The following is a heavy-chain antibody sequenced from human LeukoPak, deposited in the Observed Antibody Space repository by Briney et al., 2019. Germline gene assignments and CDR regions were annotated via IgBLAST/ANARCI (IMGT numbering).Heavy chain of an antibody. Sequence: GGSLRLSCAASGFTFSDYYMSWIRQAPGKGLEWVSYISSSGSTIYYADSVKGRFTISRDNARNSLYLQMNSLRAEDTAVYYCARDILVGSYYFDYWGQGTLVTVSS. CDR2: ISSSGSTI. J-gene: IGHJ4*02. CDR1: GFTFSDYY. V-gene: IGHV3-11*01. D-gene: IGHD1-26*01. CDR3: ARDILVGSYYFDY.